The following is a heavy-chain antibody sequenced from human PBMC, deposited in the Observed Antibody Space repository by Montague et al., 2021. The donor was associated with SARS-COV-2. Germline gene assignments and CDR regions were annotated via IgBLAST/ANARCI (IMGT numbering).Heavy chain of an antibody. D-gene: IGHD3-3*01. V-gene: IGHV3-74*01. CDR2: IDNDGSST. J-gene: IGHJ6*02. CDR3: ARGVAITIFGDLSLEGDYYYSMDV. Sequence: SLRLSCAASGFTFRSHWMHWVRQVPEKGLVWVSRIDNDGSSTNYVDSVKGRFTISRDNAKNTLDLQMHSLRVEDTAVYFCARGVAITIFGDLSLEGDYYYSMDVWGQGTAVTVSS. CDR1: GFTFRSHW.